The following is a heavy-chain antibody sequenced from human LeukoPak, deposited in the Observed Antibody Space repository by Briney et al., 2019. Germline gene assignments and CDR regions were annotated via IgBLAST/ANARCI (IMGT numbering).Heavy chain of an antibody. Sequence: GGSLRLSCAASGFTFSTYEMNWVRQAPGKGLEWVSYISSSGSTIYYADSVKGRFTISRDNAENSLYLQMNSLRAEDTAVYYCAELGITMIGGVWGKGTTVTISS. CDR2: ISSSGSTI. V-gene: IGHV3-48*03. CDR3: AELGITMIGGV. J-gene: IGHJ6*04. CDR1: GFTFSTYE. D-gene: IGHD3-10*02.